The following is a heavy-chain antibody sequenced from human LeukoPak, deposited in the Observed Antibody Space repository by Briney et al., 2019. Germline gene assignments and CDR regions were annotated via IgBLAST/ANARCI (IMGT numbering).Heavy chain of an antibody. CDR3: ASAGLSGNYYDSSGDYGAFDI. D-gene: IGHD3-22*01. Sequence: PGGSLRLSCAASGFTFSSYAMTWVRQAPGKGLEWVSSISSSSSYIYYADSVKGRFTISRDNAKNSLYLQMNSLRAEDTAVYYCASAGLSGNYYDSSGDYGAFDIWGQGTMVTVSS. CDR1: GFTFSSYA. V-gene: IGHV3-21*01. J-gene: IGHJ3*02. CDR2: ISSSSSYI.